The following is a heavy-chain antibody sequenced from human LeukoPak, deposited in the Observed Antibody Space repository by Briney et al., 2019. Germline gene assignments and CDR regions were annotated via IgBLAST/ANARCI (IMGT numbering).Heavy chain of an antibody. V-gene: IGHV3-53*01. CDR1: GFNVSRNY. D-gene: IGHD6-19*01. J-gene: IGHJ4*02. CDR3: ARGGWGTYDPGNLDF. CDR2: IYSGGST. Sequence: GGSLRLTCAASGFNVSRNYMSWVRQAPGKGLEWVSVIYSGGSTYYADSVKGRFTISRDIIKNTLHLQINSLGAEDTALYYCARGGWGTYDPGNLDFWGQGTLATVSS.